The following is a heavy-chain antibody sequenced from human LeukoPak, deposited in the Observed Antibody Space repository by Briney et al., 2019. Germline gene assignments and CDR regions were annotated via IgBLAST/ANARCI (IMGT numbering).Heavy chain of an antibody. CDR2: IIPIFGTA. V-gene: IGHV1-69*05. Sequence: ASVKVSCKASGGTFSSYAISWVRQAPGQGLEWMGGIIPIFGTANYAQKFQGRVTMTRSTSISTAYMELSSLRSEDTAVYYCASSVSAPGSHDYWGQGTLVTVSS. CDR1: GGTFSSYA. J-gene: IGHJ4*02. D-gene: IGHD1-14*01. CDR3: ASSVSAPGSHDY.